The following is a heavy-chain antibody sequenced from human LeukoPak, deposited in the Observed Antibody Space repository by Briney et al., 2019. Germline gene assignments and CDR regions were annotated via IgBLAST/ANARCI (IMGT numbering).Heavy chain of an antibody. V-gene: IGHV1-8*01. Sequence: ASVKVSCKASGYTFTSYDINWVRQATGQGLEWMGWMNPNSGNTGYAQKSQGRVTMTRNTSISTAYMELSSLRSEDTAVYYCARGLPFSKGSCYTPWGQGTLVTVSS. CDR3: ARGLPFSKGSCYTP. CDR1: GYTFTSYD. J-gene: IGHJ5*02. D-gene: IGHD2-2*02. CDR2: MNPNSGNT.